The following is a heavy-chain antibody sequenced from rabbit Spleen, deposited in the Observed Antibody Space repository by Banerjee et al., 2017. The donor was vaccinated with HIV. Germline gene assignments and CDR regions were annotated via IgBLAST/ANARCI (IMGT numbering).Heavy chain of an antibody. D-gene: IGHD1-1*01. V-gene: IGHV1S45*01. Sequence: QEQLEESGGDLVKPEGSLTLTCTASGFSFSSSYYMYWVRQAPGKGLEWIGCIVAGSGSTYYASWAKGRFTCSKTSSTTVTLQMTRLTAADTATYFCARDTSSSFSSYGMDLWGPGTLVTVS. CDR3: ARDTSSSFSSYGMDL. J-gene: IGHJ6*01. CDR2: IVAGSGST. CDR1: GFSFSSSYY.